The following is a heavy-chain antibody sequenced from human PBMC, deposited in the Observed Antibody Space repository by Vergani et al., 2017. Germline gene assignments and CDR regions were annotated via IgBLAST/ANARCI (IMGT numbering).Heavy chain of an antibody. D-gene: IGHD3-22*01. CDR1: GFTFSSYA. V-gene: IGHV3-23*01. CDR2: ISGSGGST. CDR3: AKFLDYYDSSGSPFDY. Sequence: EVQLLESGGGLVQPGGSLRLSCAASGFTFSSYAMSWVRQAPGKGLEWVSAISGSGGSTYYADSVKGRFTISRDKSKNTLYLQMNSLRAEDTAVYYCAKFLDYYDSSGSPFDYWGQGTLVTVSS. J-gene: IGHJ4*02.